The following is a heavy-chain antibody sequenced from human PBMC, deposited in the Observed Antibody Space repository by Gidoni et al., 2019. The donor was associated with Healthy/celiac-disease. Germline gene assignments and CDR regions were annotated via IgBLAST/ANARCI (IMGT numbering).Heavy chain of an antibody. CDR2: IIPILGTA. D-gene: IGHD4-17*01. CDR1: GGTFSSYA. Sequence: QVQLVQSGAEVQKPGSSVKVSCKASGGTFSSYAISWVRQAPGQGLEWMGGIIPILGTANYAQKFQGRVTITADESTSTAYMELSSLRSEDTAVYYCAHCTVNRIGAFDIWGQGTMVTVSS. CDR3: AHCTVNRIGAFDI. V-gene: IGHV1-69*01. J-gene: IGHJ3*02.